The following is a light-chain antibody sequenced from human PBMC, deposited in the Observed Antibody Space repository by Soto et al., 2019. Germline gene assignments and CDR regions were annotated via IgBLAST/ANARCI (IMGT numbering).Light chain of an antibody. CDR1: SSDVGAYNL. J-gene: IGLJ1*01. Sequence: QSVLTQPASVSGSPGQSITISCTGTSSDVGAYNLVSWYQQHPGKAPKLMIYEDTKRPSGVSNRFSASKSGNTASLTISGLRAEDEADYYCSSYAGSTTPYVFGTGTKVTVL. CDR3: SSYAGSTTPYV. V-gene: IGLV2-23*01. CDR2: EDT.